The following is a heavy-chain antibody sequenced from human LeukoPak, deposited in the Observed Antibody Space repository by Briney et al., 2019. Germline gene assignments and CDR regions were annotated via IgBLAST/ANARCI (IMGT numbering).Heavy chain of an antibody. D-gene: IGHD6-13*01. V-gene: IGHV3-48*01. CDR1: GFTFTSYS. CDR2: ISSVGSPI. J-gene: IGHJ4*02. Sequence: PGGSLRLSRAASGFTFTSYSMTWVRQAPGKGLEWLSYISSVGSPIYYADSVKGRFTISRDIAKNSLFLQMNSLRAEDTAVYYCARDRSSYYLDYWGQGILVTVSS. CDR3: ARDRSSYYLDY.